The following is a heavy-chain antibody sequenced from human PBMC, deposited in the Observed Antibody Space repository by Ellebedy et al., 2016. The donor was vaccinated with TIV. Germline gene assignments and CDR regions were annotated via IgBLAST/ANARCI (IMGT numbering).Heavy chain of an antibody. CDR2: MSISDTYT. CDR1: GFTFTDYY. J-gene: IGHJ4*02. V-gene: IGHV3-11*06. Sequence: GGSLRLSXAASGFTFTDYYMSWIRQDPGKGLEWVSYMSISDTYTNYADSVKGRFTISRDNAKNSLYLQMNSLRAEDTAVYYCARVGRDCTITTCYKYYFDYWGQGTLVTVSS. CDR3: ARVGRDCTITTCYKYYFDY. D-gene: IGHD2-2*02.